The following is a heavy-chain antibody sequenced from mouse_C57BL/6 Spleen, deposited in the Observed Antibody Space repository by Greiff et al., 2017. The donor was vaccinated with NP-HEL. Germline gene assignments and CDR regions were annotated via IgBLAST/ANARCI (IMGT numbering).Heavy chain of an antibody. CDR1: GYTFTDYE. CDR2: IDPETGGT. Sequence: VNLVESGAELVRPGASVKLSCKASGYTFTDYEMHWVKQTPVHGLEWIGAIDPETGGTAYNQKFKGKAILTADKSSSTAYMELRSLTSEDSSVYYCISITSFAYWGQGTTLTVSS. V-gene: IGHV1-15*01. J-gene: IGHJ2*01. CDR3: ISITSFAY. D-gene: IGHD1-1*01.